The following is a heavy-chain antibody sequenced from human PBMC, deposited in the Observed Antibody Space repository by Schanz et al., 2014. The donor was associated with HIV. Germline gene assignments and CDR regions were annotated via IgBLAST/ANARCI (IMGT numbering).Heavy chain of an antibody. Sequence: QVQLVQSGAEVKRPGASVKVSCKASDYLFSRYGISWVRQAPGQGLEWMGVINTNGGGTSDTLQGRVIITRDTSTRTVYMYLSNLRFEDSAVYYCAREKMDTGGLDVWGQGTTVTVSS. CDR1: DYLFSRYG. V-gene: IGHV1-46*01. CDR3: AREKMDTGGLDV. CDR2: INTNGGGT. J-gene: IGHJ6*02.